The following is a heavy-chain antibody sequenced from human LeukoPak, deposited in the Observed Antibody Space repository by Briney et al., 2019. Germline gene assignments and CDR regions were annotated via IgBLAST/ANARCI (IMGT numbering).Heavy chain of an antibody. V-gene: IGHV3-15*04. D-gene: IGHD6-19*01. CDR3: TTVSRYTSGLCFDY. CDR2: IESKTDGGTT. CDR1: GFTFSNAW. Sequence: GGPLRLSCAASGFTFSNAWMSWVRQAPGKGLEWVGRIESKTDGGTTDYAAPVKGRFTISRDDSKNTLYLQMNSLKTEDTAVYYCTTVSRYTSGLCFDYWGQGTLVTVSS. J-gene: IGHJ4*02.